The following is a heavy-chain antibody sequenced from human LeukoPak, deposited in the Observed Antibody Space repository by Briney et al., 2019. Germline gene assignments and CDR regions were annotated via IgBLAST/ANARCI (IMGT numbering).Heavy chain of an antibody. D-gene: IGHD5-18*01. CDR2: INPNSGGT. V-gene: IGHV1-2*02. J-gene: IGHJ4*02. CDR1: GYTFTGYY. Sequence: GASVKVSCKASGYTFTGYYMHWVRQAPGRGLEWMGWINPNSGGTNYAQKFQGRVTMTRGTSISTAYMELSRLRSDDTAVYYCARDPIQLWLREFDYWGQGTLVTVSS. CDR3: ARDPIQLWLREFDY.